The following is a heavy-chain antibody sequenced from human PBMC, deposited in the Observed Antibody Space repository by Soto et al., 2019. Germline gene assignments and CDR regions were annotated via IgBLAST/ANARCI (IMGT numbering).Heavy chain of an antibody. V-gene: IGHV3-23*01. CDR2: ISGGGDGT. Sequence: GGSLRLSCAASGFTFINYAMSWVRQAPGKGLEWVSTISGGGDGTYYADSVKGHFTISRDNSKITVYLQMNSLRAEDTAIYFCAKKGLVSLKTYCSGSGCHYAFDIWGQGTMVTVSS. D-gene: IGHD2-15*01. CDR3: AKKGLVSLKTYCSGSGCHYAFDI. CDR1: GFTFINYA. J-gene: IGHJ3*02.